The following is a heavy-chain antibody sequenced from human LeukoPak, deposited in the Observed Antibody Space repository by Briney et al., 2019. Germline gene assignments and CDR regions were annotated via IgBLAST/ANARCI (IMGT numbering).Heavy chain of an antibody. V-gene: IGHV4-61*01. CDR2: IYYSGST. J-gene: IGHJ6*02. D-gene: IGHD1-7*01. Sequence: SETLSLTCTVSGGSVSSGSYYWSWIRQPPGKGLEWIGYIYYSGSTNYNPSLKSRVTISVDTSKNQFSLQLNSVTPEDTAVYYCARSRTLGYYGMDVWGQGTTVTVSS. CDR3: ARSRTLGYYGMDV. CDR1: GGSVSSGSYY.